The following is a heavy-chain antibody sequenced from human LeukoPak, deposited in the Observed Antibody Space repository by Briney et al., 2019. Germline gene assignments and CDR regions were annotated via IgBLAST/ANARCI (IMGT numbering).Heavy chain of an antibody. CDR3: AREGWWFDC. V-gene: IGHV6-1*01. Sequence: SQTLSLTCAISGDSVYCNSAAWHWIRQSPSRSLEWLGRTCYRSQWSHDYAFSVKSRITLTPDTAKNQFSLQLDAATPKDTAVYYCAREGWWFDCWGQGTLVTVSS. CDR2: TCYRSQWSH. D-gene: IGHD2-15*01. J-gene: IGHJ4*02. CDR1: GDSVYCNSAA.